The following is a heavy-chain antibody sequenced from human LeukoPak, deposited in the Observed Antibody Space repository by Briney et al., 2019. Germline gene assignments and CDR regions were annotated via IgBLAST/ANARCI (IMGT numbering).Heavy chain of an antibody. J-gene: IGHJ4*02. CDR2: ISAYNGNT. D-gene: IGHD2-21*02. Sequence: ASVKVSCKASGYTFTGYYMHWVRQAPGQGLEWMGWISAYNGNTDYAQKLQDRLTMTTDTSTGTAYLELRSLRSDDTAVYYCARDPIVVVTTIRGNLLDYWGQGTLVTVSS. CDR1: GYTFTGYY. V-gene: IGHV1-18*04. CDR3: ARDPIVVVTTIRGNLLDY.